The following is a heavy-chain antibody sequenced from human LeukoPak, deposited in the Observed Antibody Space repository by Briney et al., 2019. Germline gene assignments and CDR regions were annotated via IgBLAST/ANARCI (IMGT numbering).Heavy chain of an antibody. V-gene: IGHV3-48*03. Sequence: GGSLRLSCAASGFTFSSYEMNWVRQAPGKGLEWVSYISSSVSTIYYADSVKGRFTISRDNDKNSLYLQMNSLRAEDTAVYYCAELGITMIGGVWGKGTTVTISS. CDR3: AELGITMIGGV. CDR1: GFTFSSYE. D-gene: IGHD3-10*02. CDR2: ISSSVSTI. J-gene: IGHJ6*04.